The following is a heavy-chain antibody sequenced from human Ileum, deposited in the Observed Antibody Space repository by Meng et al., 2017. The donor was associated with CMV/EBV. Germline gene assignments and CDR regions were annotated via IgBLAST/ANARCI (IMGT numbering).Heavy chain of an antibody. CDR3: ARGWLAVP. D-gene: IGHD3-10*01. CDR1: DLIVSSHY. V-gene: IGHV3-53*01. CDR2: VDSGGNT. J-gene: IGHJ5*02. Sequence: SRRLSCAACDLIVSSHYMHWVRQVPGKGLEWVSNVDSGGNTHYADSVKGRFTISRDNSKNTVYLQMNSLRAEDTAVYYCARGWLAVPWGQGTLVTVSS.